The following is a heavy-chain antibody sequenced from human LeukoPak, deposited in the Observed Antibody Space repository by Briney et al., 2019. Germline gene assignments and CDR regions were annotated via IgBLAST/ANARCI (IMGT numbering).Heavy chain of an antibody. CDR1: GYTFTSYY. V-gene: IGHV1-46*01. CDR3: ARDQGPSTGTHDTDAFDI. Sequence: ASVKVSCKAPGYTFTSYYMHWVRQAPGQGLEWMGIINPSGGSTSYAQKFQGRVTMTRDMSTSTVYMELSSLRSEDTAVYYCARDQGPSTGTHDTDAFDIWGQGTMVTVSS. J-gene: IGHJ3*02. D-gene: IGHD1-1*01. CDR2: INPSGGST.